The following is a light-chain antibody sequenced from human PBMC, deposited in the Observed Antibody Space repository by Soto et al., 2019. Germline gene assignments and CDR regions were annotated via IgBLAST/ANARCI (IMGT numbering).Light chain of an antibody. CDR2: DAS. J-gene: IGKJ5*01. CDR1: QSVSRY. CDR3: QQRTDWPLSIT. Sequence: EIVLTQSQATLSLSPGDRATLSRRASQSVSRYLAWYQQKAGQAPRLLIYDASNRATGIPARFSGSGSGTDFTLTISSLEPEDFAVYYCQQRTDWPLSITFGQGTRLEIK. V-gene: IGKV3-11*01.